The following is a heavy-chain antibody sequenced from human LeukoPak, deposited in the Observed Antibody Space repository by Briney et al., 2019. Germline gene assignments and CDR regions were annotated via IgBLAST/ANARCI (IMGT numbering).Heavy chain of an antibody. CDR3: AKDRLIRIAAAGT. Sequence: GGSLRLSCAASGFTFSSYAVSWVRQAPGKGLEWVSGISGSGGSTYYADSVKGRFTISRDNSKNTLFLQMNSLRAEDTAVYYCAKDRLIRIAAAGTWGQGTLVTVSS. D-gene: IGHD6-13*01. CDR2: ISGSGGST. CDR1: GFTFSSYA. J-gene: IGHJ4*02. V-gene: IGHV3-23*01.